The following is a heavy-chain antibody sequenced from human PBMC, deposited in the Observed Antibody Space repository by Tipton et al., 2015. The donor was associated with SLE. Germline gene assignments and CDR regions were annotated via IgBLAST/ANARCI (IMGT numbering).Heavy chain of an antibody. J-gene: IGHJ4*02. Sequence: LRLSCTVSGGSISSHYWSWIRQPPGKGLEWIGYIYYSGNTNYNPSLKSRVTISIDTSKNDFSLKLSSVTAADTAVYYCARVGFYFDYWGQGTLVTVSS. V-gene: IGHV4-59*11. CDR3: ARVGFYFDY. CDR2: IYYSGNT. D-gene: IGHD1-26*01. CDR1: GGSISSHY.